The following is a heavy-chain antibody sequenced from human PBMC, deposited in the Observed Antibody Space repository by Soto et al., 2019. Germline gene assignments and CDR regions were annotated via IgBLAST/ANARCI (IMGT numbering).Heavy chain of an antibody. J-gene: IGHJ4*02. Sequence: GGTLRLSCAASGFTFSSYAMSWVRQAPGKGLEWVSAISGSGGSTYYADSVKGRFTISRDNSKNTLYLQMNSLRAEDTAVYYCDKDHCGAGSVGFDYWGQGTLVTVSS. CDR2: ISGSGGST. V-gene: IGHV3-23*01. CDR1: GFTFSSYA. D-gene: IGHD6-19*01. CDR3: DKDHCGAGSVGFDY.